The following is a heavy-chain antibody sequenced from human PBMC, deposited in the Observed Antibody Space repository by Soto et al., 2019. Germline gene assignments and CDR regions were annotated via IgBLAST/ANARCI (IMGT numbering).Heavy chain of an antibody. V-gene: IGHV4-34*01. D-gene: IGHD3-10*01. J-gene: IGHJ6*03. CDR1: RRSFSGYY. Sequence: SETLSLTCAVYRRSFSGYYWSSIRQPPGTGLEWIGEINHSGSTNYNPSLKSRVTISVDTSKNQFSLKLSSVTAADTAVYYCARRPRSWTPSNYYYIDVWGKGTTVTVSS. CDR2: INHSGST. CDR3: ARRPRSWTPSNYYYIDV.